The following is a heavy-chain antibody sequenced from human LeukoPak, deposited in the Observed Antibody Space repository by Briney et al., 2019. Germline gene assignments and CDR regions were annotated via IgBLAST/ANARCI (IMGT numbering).Heavy chain of an antibody. CDR1: GFTFSNYYW. D-gene: IGHD2-21*02. Sequence: GGSLRLSCAASGFTFSNYYWMHWVRQALGKGLVWVSRINSDGSSTSYADSVKGRFTISRDNAKNTLYLQMNTLRAEDTAVYYCARDRRETYCGGDCYSGSIDYWGQGTLVTVSS. CDR2: INSDGSST. V-gene: IGHV3-74*01. CDR3: ARDRRETYCGGDCYSGSIDY. J-gene: IGHJ4*02.